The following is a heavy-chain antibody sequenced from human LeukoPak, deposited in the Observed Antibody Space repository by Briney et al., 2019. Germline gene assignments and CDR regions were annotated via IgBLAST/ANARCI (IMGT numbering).Heavy chain of an antibody. D-gene: IGHD6-19*01. CDR3: AREGIAVAGTPEDYGMDV. Sequence: GGSLRLSCAASGVTFSDYYMSWIRQAPGKGLEWVSYISSSSSYTNYADSVKGRFTISRDNAKNSLYLQMNSLRAEDTAVYYCAREGIAVAGTPEDYGMDVWGQGTTVTVSS. V-gene: IGHV3-11*05. CDR2: ISSSSSYT. CDR1: GVTFSDYY. J-gene: IGHJ6*02.